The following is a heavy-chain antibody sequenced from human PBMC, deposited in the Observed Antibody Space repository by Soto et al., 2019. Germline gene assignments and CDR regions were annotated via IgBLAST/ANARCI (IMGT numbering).Heavy chain of an antibody. D-gene: IGHD6-13*01. V-gene: IGHV3-23*01. CDR2: ISGSGSRT. CDR1: GLNFNNYA. J-gene: IGHJ6*02. Sequence: EVQLLESGGGLVQPGGSLRLSCVASGLNFNNYAMSWVRQAPGKGLEWVSGISGSGSRTYHADSAKGRFTISRDNFNNTVYLQMNSLIADDTALYYCAKDAAENYYYALDVWGQGTTVTVSS. CDR3: AKDAAENYYYALDV.